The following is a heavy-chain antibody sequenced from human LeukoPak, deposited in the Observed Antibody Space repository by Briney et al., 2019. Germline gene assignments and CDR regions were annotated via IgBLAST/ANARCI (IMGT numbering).Heavy chain of an antibody. CDR3: AREDGYNMDDAFDI. J-gene: IGHJ3*02. D-gene: IGHD5-24*01. Sequence: SETLSLTCTLSGGSIIGGNDYWGWVRQPPRKGLEWIGSVYYSGDTYYNPSLKSRVTISLDTSKNQFSLSLRSVTAADTAVYYCAREDGYNMDDAFDIWGQGTMVSVSS. V-gene: IGHV4-39*01. CDR1: GGSIIGGNDY. CDR2: VYYSGDT.